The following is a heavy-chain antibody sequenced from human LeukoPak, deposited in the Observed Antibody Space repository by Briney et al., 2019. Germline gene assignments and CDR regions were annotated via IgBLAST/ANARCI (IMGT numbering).Heavy chain of an antibody. D-gene: IGHD6-13*01. CDR2: IIPIFGTA. V-gene: IGHV1-69*05. Sequence: SVKVSCKASGGTFSNYAISWVRQAPGQGLEWMGRIIPIFGTANYAQKFQGRVTITTDKSKSTAYLELSTLRSDDTAVYYCARERPPGDSSNWFLEGYFDIWGQGTLVTVSS. CDR3: ARERPPGDSSNWFLEGYFDI. J-gene: IGHJ4*02. CDR1: GGTFSNYA.